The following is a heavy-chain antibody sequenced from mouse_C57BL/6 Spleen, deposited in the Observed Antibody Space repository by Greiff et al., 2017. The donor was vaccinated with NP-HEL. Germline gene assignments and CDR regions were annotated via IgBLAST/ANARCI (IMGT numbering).Heavy chain of an antibody. V-gene: IGHV1-76*01. J-gene: IGHJ1*03. CDR2: IYPGSGNT. D-gene: IGHD5-5*01. CDR3: ARAYLWYFDV. Sequence: VQLQQSGAELVRPGASVKLSCKASGYTFTDYYINWVKQRPGQGLEWIARIYPGSGNTYYNEKFKGKATLTAEKSSSTAYMQLSSLTSEDSAVYFCARAYLWYFDVWGTGTTVTVSS. CDR1: GYTFTDYY.